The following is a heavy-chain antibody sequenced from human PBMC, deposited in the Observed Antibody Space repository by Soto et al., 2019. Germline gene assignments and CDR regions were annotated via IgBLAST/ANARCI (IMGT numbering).Heavy chain of an antibody. J-gene: IGHJ4*02. V-gene: IGHV5-10-1*01. CDR3: AREYSSSLDY. CDR1: GYSFTIYW. CDR2: IDPSDSYT. D-gene: IGHD6-13*01. Sequence: ESLKISCQCSGYSFTIYWISWVRQMPGKGLEWMGRIDPSDSYTNYSPSFQGHVTISADKSISTAYLQWSSLKASDTAMYYCAREYSSSLDYWGQGTLVTVSS.